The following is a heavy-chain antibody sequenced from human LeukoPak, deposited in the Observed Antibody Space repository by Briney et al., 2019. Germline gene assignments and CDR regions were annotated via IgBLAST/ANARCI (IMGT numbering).Heavy chain of an antibody. Sequence: ASVKVSCKASGYTFSSYYMHWVRQAPGQGLEWVGIINPSGGSTSYAQKFQGRVTLTRDTSTSTVYMELSSLRSEDTAVYYCARDLKAVAAIFDYWGQGTLVTVSS. CDR3: ARDLKAVAAIFDY. CDR1: GYTFSSYY. CDR2: INPSGGST. D-gene: IGHD6-19*01. J-gene: IGHJ4*02. V-gene: IGHV1-46*01.